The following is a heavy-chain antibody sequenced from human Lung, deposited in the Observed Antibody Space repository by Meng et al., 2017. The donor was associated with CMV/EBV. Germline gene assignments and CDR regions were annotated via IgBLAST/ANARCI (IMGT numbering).Heavy chain of an antibody. D-gene: IGHD3-3*01. CDR2: IYWDDDK. Sequence: QITLKESGPTLVKPTQTLTLTCTFLGFSLTPTGVSVGWVRQPPGKALEWLALIYWDDDKRYSPSLRDRLAITKDTSKNQVVLKMTNMDPVDTATFYCVHNSDFWSGYHAFDYWGQGTLVTVSS. J-gene: IGHJ4*02. V-gene: IGHV2-5*02. CDR1: GFSLTPTGVS. CDR3: VHNSDFWSGYHAFDY.